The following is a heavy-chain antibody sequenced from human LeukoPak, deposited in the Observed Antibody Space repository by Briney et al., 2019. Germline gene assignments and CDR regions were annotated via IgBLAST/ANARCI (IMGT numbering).Heavy chain of an antibody. CDR3: ARDDWGPAR. CDR2: ISTGSVT. Sequence: GGSLRLSCAASGFIFSSYDMNCLRQAPGKGPECVAYISTGSVTFYTDSVRGRFTISRDNVKNSVYLQMISLRVDDTALYYCARDDWGPARWGQGTLVTVSS. D-gene: IGHD7-27*01. CDR1: GFIFSSYD. V-gene: IGHV3-69-1*02. J-gene: IGHJ4*02.